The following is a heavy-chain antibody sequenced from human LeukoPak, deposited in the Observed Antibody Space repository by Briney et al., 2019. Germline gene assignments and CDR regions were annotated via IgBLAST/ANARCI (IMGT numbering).Heavy chain of an antibody. Sequence: GASVKVSCKAFGYTFTSNYMHWVRQAPGQGPEWMGVISPSGGSTTYAQKFQGRVTMTRDTSISTAYMELSRLRSDDTAVYYCATRITMVRGVINMKYNWFDPWGQGTLVTVSS. CDR2: ISPSGGST. CDR3: ATRITMVRGVINMKYNWFDP. D-gene: IGHD3-10*01. J-gene: IGHJ5*02. CDR1: GYTFTSNY. V-gene: IGHV1-2*02.